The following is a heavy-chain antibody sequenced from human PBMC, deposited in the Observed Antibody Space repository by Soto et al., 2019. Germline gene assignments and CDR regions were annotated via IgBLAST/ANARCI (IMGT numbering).Heavy chain of an antibody. CDR2: ISAYNGNT. V-gene: IGHV1-18*01. J-gene: IGHJ6*03. CDR1: GYTFTSYG. Sequence: ASVKVSCKASGYTFTSYGISWVRQAPGQGLERMGWISAYNGNTNYAQKLQGRVTMTTDTSTSTAYMELRSLRSDDTAVYYCARVYYDFWSGYYIHYYYMDVWGKGTTVTVSS. CDR3: ARVYYDFWSGYYIHYYYMDV. D-gene: IGHD3-3*01.